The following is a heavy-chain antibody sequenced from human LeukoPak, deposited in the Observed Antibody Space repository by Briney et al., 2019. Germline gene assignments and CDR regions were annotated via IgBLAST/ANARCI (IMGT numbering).Heavy chain of an antibody. J-gene: IGHJ3*02. D-gene: IGHD3-10*01. CDR3: ARRFAPSRNDAFDI. V-gene: IGHV4-39*01. CDR1: GGSINSSSYY. Sequence: SETLSLTCTVSGGSINSSSYYWGWIRQPPGKGLEWIGTIYYSGSTYYNPSLKSPVTISVDTSKNRFSLKLSSVTASDTAVYYCARRFAPSRNDAFDIWGQGTMVTVSS. CDR2: IYYSGST.